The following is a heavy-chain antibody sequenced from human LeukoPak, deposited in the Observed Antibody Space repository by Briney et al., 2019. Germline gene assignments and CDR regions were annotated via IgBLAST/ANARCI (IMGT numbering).Heavy chain of an antibody. CDR2: IRSKANSYAT. J-gene: IGHJ4*02. CDR3: TRHQAVAGAIDY. Sequence: GRSPRLSCAASGFTFSGSAVHTVREASGKGLEWVGRIRSKANSYATAYAASVKGRFTISRDDSKNTAYLQMNSLKTEDTAVYYCTRHQAVAGAIDYWGQGTLVTVSS. V-gene: IGHV3-73*01. D-gene: IGHD6-19*01. CDR1: GFTFSGSA.